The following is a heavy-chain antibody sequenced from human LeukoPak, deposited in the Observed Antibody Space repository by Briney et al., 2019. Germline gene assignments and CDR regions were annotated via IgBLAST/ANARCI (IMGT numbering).Heavy chain of an antibody. CDR3: ARDLTASSGWTNYYYYYCMDV. Sequence: GGSLRLSCAASGFTFSGYSMNWVRQAPGKGLEWISYITSRSSTIYYADSVKGRFTISRDNAKNSLYLQMNSLRAEDTAVYYCARDLTASSGWTNYYYYYCMDVWGQGTTVTVSS. CDR1: GFTFSGYS. J-gene: IGHJ6*02. V-gene: IGHV3-48*01. D-gene: IGHD6-19*01. CDR2: ITSRSSTI.